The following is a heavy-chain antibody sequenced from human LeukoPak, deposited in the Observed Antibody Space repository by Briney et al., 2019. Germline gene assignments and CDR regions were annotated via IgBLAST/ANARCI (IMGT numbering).Heavy chain of an antibody. D-gene: IGHD2-2*02. CDR2: IDPSDSNT. V-gene: IGHV5-10-1*01. Sequence: GESLKISCKGSGYSFTSYWISWVRQMPGKGLEWMARIDPSDSNTNYSPSFQGHVTISADKSISTAFLQWSSLKASDTAMHYCARIRGYCSSTSCYTFSFDYWGQGTLVTVSS. CDR1: GYSFTSYW. CDR3: ARIRGYCSSTSCYTFSFDY. J-gene: IGHJ4*02.